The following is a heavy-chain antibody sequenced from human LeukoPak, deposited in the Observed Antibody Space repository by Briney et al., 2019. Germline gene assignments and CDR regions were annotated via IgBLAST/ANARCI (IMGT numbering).Heavy chain of an antibody. D-gene: IGHD5-24*01. Sequence: ASVKVSCKASGYTFTSYYMHRVRQAPGQGLEWMGIINPSGGSTSYAQKFQGRVTMTRDMSTSTVYMELSSLRSEDTAVYYCARDLRRVEMATIEDYWGQGTLVTVSS. CDR1: GYTFTSYY. CDR3: ARDLRRVEMATIEDY. J-gene: IGHJ4*02. CDR2: INPSGGST. V-gene: IGHV1-46*01.